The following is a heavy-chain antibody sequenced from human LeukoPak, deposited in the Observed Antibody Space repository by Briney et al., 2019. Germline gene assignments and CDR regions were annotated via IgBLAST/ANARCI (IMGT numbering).Heavy chain of an antibody. V-gene: IGHV3-7*01. J-gene: IGHJ4*02. CDR2: IQQDGSEK. D-gene: IGHD4-17*01. CDR3: ARPHLDNGDLFDY. Sequence: GGSLRLSCAVSGFTFSSYWLSWVRQPPGKGLEWVANIQQDGSEKNYVDSVKGRFTISRDNGKNSLYLQMNSLRGEDTAVYYCARPHLDNGDLFDYWGQGTLVTVSS. CDR1: GFTFSSYW.